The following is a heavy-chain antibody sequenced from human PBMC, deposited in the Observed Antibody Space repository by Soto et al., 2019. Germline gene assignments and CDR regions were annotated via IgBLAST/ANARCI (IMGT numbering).Heavy chain of an antibody. J-gene: IGHJ4*02. V-gene: IGHV3-23*01. CDR3: ASDRSYIVVAVAATRFDY. Sequence: GGSLRLSCAASGFTFSSYAMSWVRQAPGKGLEWVSTISGSGDSTYYAASVKGRFTISRDNSKNTLYLQMNSLRAEDTAVYYCASDRSYIVVAVAATRFDYWGQGTLVTVSS. CDR1: GFTFSSYA. D-gene: IGHD2-15*01. CDR2: ISGSGDST.